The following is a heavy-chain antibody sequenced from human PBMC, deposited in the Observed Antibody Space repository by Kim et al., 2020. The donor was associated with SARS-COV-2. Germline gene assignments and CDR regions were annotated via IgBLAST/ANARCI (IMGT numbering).Heavy chain of an antibody. CDR2: ISHSGNT. J-gene: IGHJ5*02. V-gene: IGHV4-4*02. D-gene: IGHD1-26*01. CDR3: ARLDYDSGGYYWFDP. Sequence: GSNNRGTWWGWVRQPPGKGLEWIGEISHSGNTNYNPSLRSRVTISVDKSKNQFSLSLNSVTAADTAVYYCARLDYDSGGYYWFDPWGQGTLAT. CDR1: GSNNRGTW.